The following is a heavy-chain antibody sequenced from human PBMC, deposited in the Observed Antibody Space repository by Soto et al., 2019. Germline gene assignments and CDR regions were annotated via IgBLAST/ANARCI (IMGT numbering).Heavy chain of an antibody. D-gene: IGHD6-13*01. CDR2: MSYDGSNK. CDR1: GFTFSSYG. J-gene: IGHJ1*01. V-gene: IGHV3-30*03. CDR3: ARDGSYSSSWYEDFQH. Sequence: QVQLVESGGGVVQPGRSLRLSCAASGFTFSSYGMHWVRQAPGKGLEWVAVMSYDGSNKYYADSVKGRFTISRDNSKNTLYLQMNSLRAEDTAVYYCARDGSYSSSWYEDFQHWGQGTLVTVSS.